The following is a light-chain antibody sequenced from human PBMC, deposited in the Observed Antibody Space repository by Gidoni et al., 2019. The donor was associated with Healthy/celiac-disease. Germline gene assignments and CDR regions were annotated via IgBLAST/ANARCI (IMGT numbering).Light chain of an antibody. Sequence: DIQMTQSPSSLSASVGDRVTITCRASHSISSYLNWYQQKPGKAPKLLIYAASSLQSGVPSRFSGSGSGTDFTLTISRLQPEDVATYYCQQSYSTPRTFGQGTKVEIK. V-gene: IGKV1-39*01. CDR1: HSISSY. J-gene: IGKJ1*01. CDR3: QQSYSTPRT. CDR2: AAS.